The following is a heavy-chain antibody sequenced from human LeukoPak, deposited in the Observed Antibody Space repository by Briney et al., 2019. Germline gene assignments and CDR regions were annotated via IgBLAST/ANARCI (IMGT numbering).Heavy chain of an antibody. V-gene: IGHV3-23*01. CDR1: GFTFSSYA. D-gene: IGHD3-10*01. CDR2: IFGGGAGT. CDR3: AKDLITPRSVGSSEKVDY. Sequence: PGGSLRLSCAASGFTFSSYAMSWIRQAPGKGLEWVSSIFGGGAGTHYADYVKGRFTISRDNSKNTLYLQMNSLRAEDTALYYCAKDLITPRSVGSSEKVDYWGQGTLATVSS. J-gene: IGHJ4*02.